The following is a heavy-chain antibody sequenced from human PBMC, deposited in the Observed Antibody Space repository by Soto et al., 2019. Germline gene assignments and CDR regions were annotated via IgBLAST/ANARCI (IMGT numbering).Heavy chain of an antibody. CDR2: IKQDGSEK. CDR3: ARDHGPRGLVSHWYFDL. D-gene: IGHD6-6*01. J-gene: IGHJ2*01. V-gene: IGHV3-7*05. Sequence: GGSLRLSCAASGFTFSSYWMSWVRQAPGKGLEWVANIKQDGSEKYYVDSVKGRFTISRDNAKNSLYLQMNSLRAEDTAVYYCARDHGPRGLVSHWYFDLWGRGTLVTVSS. CDR1: GFTFSSYW.